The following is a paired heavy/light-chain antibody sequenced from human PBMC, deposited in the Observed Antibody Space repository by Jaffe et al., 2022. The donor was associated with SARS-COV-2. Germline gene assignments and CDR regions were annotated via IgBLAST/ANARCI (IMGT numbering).Light chain of an antibody. J-gene: IGKJ1*01. V-gene: IGKV1-39*01. CDR1: QSISRS. CDR3: QQTYITPWT. Sequence: DIQMTQSPSSLSASVGDRVTITCRASQSISRSLNWYQQKAGKAPKLLIYAGSSLHSGVPSRFSGSGSGTDFTLTISSLQPDDFATYYCQQTYITPWTFGQGTKVEI. CDR2: AGS.
Heavy chain of an antibody. J-gene: IGHJ4*02. Sequence: EVQLVESGGGLVKPGGSLRLSCAASGFTFTYAWMNWVRQAPGKGLEWVGRIQSRTSGGATDYAAPVKGRFTISRDDSKNTLYLQMNSLETEDTALYYCTSVTYGSGTYPSDFWGQGTLVTVSS. CDR3: TSVTYGSGTYPSDF. CDR1: GFTFTYAW. D-gene: IGHD3-10*01. CDR2: IQSRTSGGAT. V-gene: IGHV3-15*01.